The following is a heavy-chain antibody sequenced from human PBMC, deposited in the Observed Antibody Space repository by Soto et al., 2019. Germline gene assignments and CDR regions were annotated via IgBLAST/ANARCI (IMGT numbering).Heavy chain of an antibody. J-gene: IGHJ6*02. Sequence: SETLSLTCTVSGHSIRTSSYYWGWIRQSPWKGLEWIGSLHYSGTIYYNPSLKSRVTMYVDTSKNQFSLRADSVTAADTAIYYCARHDWSRFYGMDVWGQGXTVTVYS. CDR2: LHYSGTI. CDR3: ARHDWSRFYGMDV. D-gene: IGHD2-2*01. CDR1: GHSIRTSSYY. V-gene: IGHV4-39*01.